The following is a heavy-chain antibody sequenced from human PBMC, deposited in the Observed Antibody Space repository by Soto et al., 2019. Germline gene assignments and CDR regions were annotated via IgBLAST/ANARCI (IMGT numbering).Heavy chain of an antibody. D-gene: IGHD3-10*01. V-gene: IGHV1-46*01. CDR2: INPSGGST. J-gene: IGHJ4*02. CDR1: GYTFTSYY. Sequence: GASVKVSCQASGYTFTSYYMHWVRQAPGQGLEWMGIINPSGGSTSYAQKFQGRVTMTRDTSTSTVYMELSSLRSEGTAVYYCARDPHYYYGSGSYYNFDYWGQGTLVTVSS. CDR3: ARDPHYYYGSGSYYNFDY.